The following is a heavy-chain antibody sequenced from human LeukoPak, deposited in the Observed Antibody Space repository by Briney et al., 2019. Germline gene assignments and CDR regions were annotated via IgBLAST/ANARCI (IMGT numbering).Heavy chain of an antibody. D-gene: IGHD7-27*01. V-gene: IGHV3-33*01. Sequence: PGGSLRLSCAASGFTFSSYGMHWVRQAPGKGLEWVAVILSDGSKEFYTDSVKGRFTISRDNSKNTLYLQMNSLRAEDTAVYYCVRGANWGSWAIVDYWGQGTLVTVSS. J-gene: IGHJ4*02. CDR3: VRGANWGSWAIVDY. CDR1: GFTFSSYG. CDR2: ILSDGSKE.